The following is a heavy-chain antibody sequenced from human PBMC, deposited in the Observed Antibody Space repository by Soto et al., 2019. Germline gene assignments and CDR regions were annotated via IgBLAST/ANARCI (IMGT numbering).Heavy chain of an antibody. J-gene: IGHJ4*02. CDR1: GGSISSYY. Sequence: SETLSLTCTVSGGSISSYYWSWIRQPPGKGLEWIGYIYYSGSTNYNPSLKSRVTISVDTYKNQFSLKLSSVTAADTAVYYCAREAGTFDYWGQGTLVTVSS. D-gene: IGHD1-1*01. CDR3: AREAGTFDY. V-gene: IGHV4-59*01. CDR2: IYYSGST.